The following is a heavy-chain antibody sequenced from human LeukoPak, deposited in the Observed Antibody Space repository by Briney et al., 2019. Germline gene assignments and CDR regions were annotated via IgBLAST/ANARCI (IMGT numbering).Heavy chain of an antibody. CDR2: ISSSSSYI. D-gene: IGHD3-22*01. CDR3: ARDRYYYDSSGYPAGEGYAFDI. Sequence: GGSLRLSCAASGFTFSSYSMNWVRQAPGKGLEWVSSISSSSSYIYYADSVKGRFTISRDNAKNSLYLQMNSLRAEDTAVYYCARDRYYYDSSGYPAGEGYAFDIWGQGTMVTVSS. J-gene: IGHJ3*02. CDR1: GFTFSSYS. V-gene: IGHV3-21*01.